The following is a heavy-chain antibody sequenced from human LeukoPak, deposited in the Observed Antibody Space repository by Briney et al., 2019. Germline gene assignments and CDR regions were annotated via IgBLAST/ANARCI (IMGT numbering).Heavy chain of an antibody. CDR1: GFTFSSYG. J-gene: IGHJ4*02. CDR2: ISSSSSII. Sequence: GGSLRLSCAASGFTFSSYGMHWIRQAPGKGLEWLSYISSSSSIIYYADSVKGRFTISRDNSKNTLYLQMNSLRAEDTAVYYCAKDGFDYYDSSGYYYFNYWGQGTLVTVSS. D-gene: IGHD3-22*01. CDR3: AKDGFDYYDSSGYYYFNY. V-gene: IGHV3-48*01.